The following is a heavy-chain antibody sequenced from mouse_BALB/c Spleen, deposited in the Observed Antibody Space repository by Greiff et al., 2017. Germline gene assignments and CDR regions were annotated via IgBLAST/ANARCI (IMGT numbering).Heavy chain of an antibody. J-gene: IGHJ4*01. CDR1: GYSITSDYA. CDR2: ISYSGST. D-gene: IGHD1-1*01. Sequence: EVQLVESGPGLVKPSQSLSLTCTVTGYSITSDYAWNWIRQFPGNKLEWMGYISYSGSTSYNPSLKSRISITRDTSKNQFFLQLNSVTTEDTATYYCARYYGSSRYYAMDYWGQGTSVTVSS. CDR3: ARYYGSSRYYAMDY. V-gene: IGHV3-2*02.